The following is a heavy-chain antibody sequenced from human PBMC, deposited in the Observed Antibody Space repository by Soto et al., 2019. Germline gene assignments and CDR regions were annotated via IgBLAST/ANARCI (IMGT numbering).Heavy chain of an antibody. D-gene: IGHD1-26*01. J-gene: IGHJ4*02. V-gene: IGHV3-30*18. CDR3: AKEGGLSGSYYISSSYYFDY. Sequence: GGFRRLSCVASGFTFSSYGMHWVRQAPGKGLEWVAIISYDGSNTYYADSVKGRFTISRDNSKNTLYLQMNSLRAEDTSVYYCAKEGGLSGSYYISSSYYFDYWGQGTLVTVSS. CDR1: GFTFSSYG. CDR2: ISYDGSNT.